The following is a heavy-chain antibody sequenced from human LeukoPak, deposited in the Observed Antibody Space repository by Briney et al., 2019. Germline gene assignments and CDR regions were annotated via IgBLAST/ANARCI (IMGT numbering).Heavy chain of an antibody. CDR1: GFTFSSYG. V-gene: IGHV3-33*01. CDR3: ARDRYSSSWYHDY. CDR2: IWYDGSNK. J-gene: IGHJ4*02. D-gene: IGHD6-13*01. Sequence: GGSLRLSCAASGFTFSSYGMHWVRQAPGKGLEWVAVIWYDGSNKYYGDSVKGRFTISRDNSKNTLYLQMNSLRAEDTAVYYCARDRYSSSWYHDYWGQGTLVTVSS.